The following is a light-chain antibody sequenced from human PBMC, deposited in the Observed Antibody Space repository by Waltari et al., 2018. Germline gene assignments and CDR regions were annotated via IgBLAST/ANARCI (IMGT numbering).Light chain of an antibody. CDR1: QDISTW. CDR2: AAS. Sequence: DIQMTQSQSSVSVSVGDRVTITCRASQDISTWLAWYQQKPGKAPKVLIYAASSLQSGVPSRFSGSGSGTDFTLTITSVQPEDSATYYCQQANIFPFAFGPGTKVHIK. CDR3: QQANIFPFA. V-gene: IGKV1-12*01. J-gene: IGKJ3*01.